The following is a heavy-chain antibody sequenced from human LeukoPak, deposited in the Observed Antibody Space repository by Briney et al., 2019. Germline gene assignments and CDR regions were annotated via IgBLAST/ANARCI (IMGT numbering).Heavy chain of an antibody. CDR1: GGSISGYY. J-gene: IGHJ3*02. Sequence: PSETLSLTFTVSGGSISGYYWSWIRQPPGKGLEWIGYIYYSGSINYNSSLKSRVAISVDTSRNQFSLKLSSMTAADTAVYYCVRITLGHYDAFDIWGQGTMVTVSS. CDR2: IYYSGSI. V-gene: IGHV4-59*01. D-gene: IGHD1/OR15-1a*01. CDR3: VRITLGHYDAFDI.